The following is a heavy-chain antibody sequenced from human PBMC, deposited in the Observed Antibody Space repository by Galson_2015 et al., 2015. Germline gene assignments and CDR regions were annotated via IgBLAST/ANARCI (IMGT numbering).Heavy chain of an antibody. V-gene: IGHV3-23*01. CDR1: GFIFSNFP. CDR3: AKTAIRGPIFSGGYLDL. D-gene: IGHD3-10*01. J-gene: IGHJ2*01. Sequence: SLRLSCAASGFIFSNFPMTRVRQAAGKGLEWVSEISGSGGSTYYADSVKGRFTISRDNSKNTVYLQVDSLRAEDTAVYYCAKTAIRGPIFSGGYLDLWGRGTLVTVSS. CDR2: ISGSGGST.